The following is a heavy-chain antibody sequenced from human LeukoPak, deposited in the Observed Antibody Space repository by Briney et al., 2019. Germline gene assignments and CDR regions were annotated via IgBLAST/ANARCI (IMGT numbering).Heavy chain of an antibody. D-gene: IGHD3-10*01. Sequence: GGSPRLSCAASGFTFSSYAMSWVRQAPGKGLEWVSAISGSGGSTYYADSVKGRFTISRDNSKNTLYLQMNSLRAEDTAVYYCAKDRITMAPKPDWFDPWGQGTLVTVSS. CDR3: AKDRITMAPKPDWFDP. V-gene: IGHV3-23*01. CDR1: GFTFSSYA. CDR2: ISGSGGST. J-gene: IGHJ5*02.